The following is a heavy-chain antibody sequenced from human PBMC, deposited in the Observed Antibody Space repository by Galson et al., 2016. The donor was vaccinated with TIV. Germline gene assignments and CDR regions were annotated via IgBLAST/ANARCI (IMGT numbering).Heavy chain of an antibody. CDR1: GITFSTYG. D-gene: IGHD6-6*01. Sequence: SLRLSCAASGITFSTYGMHWVRQAPGKGLEWVAFMWFDGRNLDYADSVKGRFTISRDNSKNTLYLQINSLSAKHTAVYYCAREGHYSSSSPGYYFGYWGQGTLVTVSS. CDR2: MWFDGRNL. V-gene: IGHV3-33*01. CDR3: AREGHYSSSSPGYYFGY. J-gene: IGHJ4*02.